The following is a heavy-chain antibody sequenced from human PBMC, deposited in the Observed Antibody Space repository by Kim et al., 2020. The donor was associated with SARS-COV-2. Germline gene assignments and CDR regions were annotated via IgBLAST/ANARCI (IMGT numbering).Heavy chain of an antibody. D-gene: IGHD3-22*01. J-gene: IGHJ4*02. V-gene: IGHV3-23*01. CDR3: AKFGSHFYDSSAYYFDN. Sequence: SVKGRFTISRDNSKNTLYLQMSSLRVEDTAVYYCAKFGSHFYDSSAYYFDNWGQGTLVTVSS.